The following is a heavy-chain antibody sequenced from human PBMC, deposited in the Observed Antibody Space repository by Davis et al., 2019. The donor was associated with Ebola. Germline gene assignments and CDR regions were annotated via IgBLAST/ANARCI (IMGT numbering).Heavy chain of an antibody. CDR2: IYSGGST. J-gene: IGHJ2*01. V-gene: IGHV3-66*01. CDR3: ARDSSAGDWYFDL. D-gene: IGHD6-25*01. Sequence: GESLKISCAASGFTFSSYAMTWVRQAPGKGLEWVSVIYSGGSTYYADSVKGQFTISRDNSKNTLYLQMNSLRAGDTAVYYCARDSSAGDWYFDLWGRGTLVTVSS. CDR1: GFTFSSYA.